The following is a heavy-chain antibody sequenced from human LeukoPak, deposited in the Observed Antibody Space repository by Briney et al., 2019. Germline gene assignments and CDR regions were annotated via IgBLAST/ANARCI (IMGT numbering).Heavy chain of an antibody. CDR3: VKDYYYYDSNGYYAKDGFDI. J-gene: IGHJ3*02. D-gene: IGHD3-22*01. Sequence: PSETLSLTCSVSGASIRDYYWNWIRQPAGKGLEWIGRVYTSGSTNYNPSLRGRATMSVDTSKNQLSLKVTSLTAADAAGYYCVKDYYYYDSNGYYAKDGFDIGGQGTMVIVSP. CDR2: VYTSGST. CDR1: GASIRDYY. V-gene: IGHV4-4*07.